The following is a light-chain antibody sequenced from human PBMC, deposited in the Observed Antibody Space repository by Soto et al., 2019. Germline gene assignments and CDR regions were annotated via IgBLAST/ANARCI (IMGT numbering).Light chain of an antibody. Sequence: EVVLTQSPGTLSLSPGERAILSCRASQSVSSSFLAWYQQKPGRTPRLLIYDASSRATGIPDRFSGSGSGTDFTLTIGSLEPEDFAVYYCQHYGRSPGLFTFGPGTKVDIK. CDR1: QSVSSSF. CDR3: QHYGRSPGLFT. J-gene: IGKJ3*01. V-gene: IGKV3-20*01. CDR2: DAS.